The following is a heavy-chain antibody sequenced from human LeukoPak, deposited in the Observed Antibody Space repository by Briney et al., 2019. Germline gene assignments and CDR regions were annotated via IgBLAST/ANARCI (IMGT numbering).Heavy chain of an antibody. V-gene: IGHV3-66*01. D-gene: IGHD2-15*01. CDR3: ARYCSGGSCYNWFDP. CDR2: IYSGGST. J-gene: IGHJ5*02. Sequence: GGSLRLSCAASGFTVSSNYMSWVRQAPGKGLEWVSVIYSGGSTYYADSVKGRFTISRDNSKNTLYLQMNSLRAEDTAVYYCARYCSGGSCYNWFDPWGQGTLVTVSS. CDR1: GFTVSSNY.